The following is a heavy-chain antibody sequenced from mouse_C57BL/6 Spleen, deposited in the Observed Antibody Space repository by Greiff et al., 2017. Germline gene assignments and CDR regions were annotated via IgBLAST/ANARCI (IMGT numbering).Heavy chain of an antibody. CDR3: ARGITTVVEGAWFAY. CDR1: GYTFTDYY. Sequence: EVQLQQSGPELVKPGASVKISCKASGYTFTDYYMNWVKQSHGKSLEWIGDINPNNGGTSYNQKFKGKATLTVDKSSSTAYMELRSLTSEDSAVYYCARGITTVVEGAWFAYWGQGTLVTVSA. V-gene: IGHV1-26*01. D-gene: IGHD1-1*01. J-gene: IGHJ3*01. CDR2: INPNNGGT.